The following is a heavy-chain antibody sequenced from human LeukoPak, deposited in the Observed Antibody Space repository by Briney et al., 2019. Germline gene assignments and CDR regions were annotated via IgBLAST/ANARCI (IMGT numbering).Heavy chain of an antibody. CDR2: INREGSST. J-gene: IGHJ4*02. Sequence: PGGSLRLSCAVSGLTFSSYWMHWVRQAPGKGLVWVSRINREGSSTSYADSVKGRFTISRDNAKNTLYLQMNSLRAEDTAVYYCARGNCGGDCYWGIMGYYFDYWGQGTLVTVSS. CDR3: ARGNCGGDCYWGIMGYYFDY. D-gene: IGHD2-21*01. V-gene: IGHV3-74*01. CDR1: GLTFSSYW.